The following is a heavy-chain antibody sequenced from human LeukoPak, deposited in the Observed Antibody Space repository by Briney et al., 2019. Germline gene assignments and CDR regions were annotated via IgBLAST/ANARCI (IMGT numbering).Heavy chain of an antibody. CDR2: IYTGGGT. V-gene: IGHV4-4*07. CDR3: ARSSVVVPAAVSPWFDP. CDR1: GGSISSYY. Sequence: SETLSLTCTVSGGSISSYYWSWIRQPAGQGLEWIGRIYTGGGTNYNPSLKSRVTMSVDTSKNQFSLKLSSVTAADTAVYYCARSSVVVPAAVSPWFDPWGQGTLVTVSS. D-gene: IGHD2-2*01. J-gene: IGHJ5*02.